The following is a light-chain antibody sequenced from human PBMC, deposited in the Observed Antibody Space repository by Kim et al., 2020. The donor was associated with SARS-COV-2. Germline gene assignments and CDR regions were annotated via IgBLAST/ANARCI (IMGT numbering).Light chain of an antibody. CDR3: LQYNRYPST. CDR1: QGIINF. Sequence: ASVGDRVTITCRASQGIINFLAWFQLKPGKAPKRLIFAASTLQSGAPSRFSGSGSGTEFTLTISSLQPEDFATYYCLQYNRYPSTFGPGTRLEIK. J-gene: IGKJ5*01. CDR2: AAS. V-gene: IGKV1-17*03.